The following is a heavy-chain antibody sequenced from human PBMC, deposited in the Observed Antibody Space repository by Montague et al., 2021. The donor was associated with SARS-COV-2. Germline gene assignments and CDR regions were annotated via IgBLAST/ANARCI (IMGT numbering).Heavy chain of an antibody. CDR3: ARDAYHFGRGRENHGAFDP. CDR1: GDSITPYGDSIGGYF. D-gene: IGHD3-10*01. Sequence: SETLSLTCSVSGDSITPYGDSIGGYFWSWIRQPAGKGLEWIGRIYANGNFDYNPSLNSRVSMSMHTSKQEFSMRLISVTAADTAVYYCARDAYHFGRGRENHGAFDPWGQGILVTVSS. CDR2: IYANGNF. V-gene: IGHV4-4*07. J-gene: IGHJ5*02.